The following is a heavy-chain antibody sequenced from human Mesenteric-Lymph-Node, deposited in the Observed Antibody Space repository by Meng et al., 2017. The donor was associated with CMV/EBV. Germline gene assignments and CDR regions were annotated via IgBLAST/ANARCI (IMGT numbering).Heavy chain of an antibody. CDR3: ARDSSSWDNDAFDI. Sequence: SETLSLTCTVSGGSVSSGSYYWSWIRQPPGKGLEWIGYIYYSGSTNYNPSLKSRVTISVDTSKNQFSLKLSSLTAADTAVYYCARDSSSWDNDAFDIWGQGTMVTVSS. CDR1: GGSVSSGSYY. J-gene: IGHJ3*02. D-gene: IGHD6-13*01. CDR2: IYYSGST. V-gene: IGHV4-61*01.